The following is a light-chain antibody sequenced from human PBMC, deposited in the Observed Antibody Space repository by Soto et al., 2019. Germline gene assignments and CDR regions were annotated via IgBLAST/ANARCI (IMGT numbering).Light chain of an antibody. CDR2: DVT. CDR1: SSDVGGYNY. Sequence: QSVLTRPASVSGSPGQSITISCTGTSSDVGGYNYVSWYQQHPVKAPKLMIYDVTNRPSGVSDRFSGSKSGNTASLTISGLQAEDEADYYCSSYTSSSTPYVFGTGTKVTVL. J-gene: IGLJ1*01. V-gene: IGLV2-14*01. CDR3: SSYTSSSTPYV.